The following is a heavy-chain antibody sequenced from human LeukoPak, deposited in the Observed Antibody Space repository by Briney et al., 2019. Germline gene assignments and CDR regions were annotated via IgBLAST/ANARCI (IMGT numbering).Heavy chain of an antibody. Sequence: GGSLRLSCAASGFTFSSYAMSWVRQAPGKGLEWVSAISGSGGSTYYADSVKGRFTISRDNSKNTLYLQMHSLRAEDTAVYYCAKGGTIFGVVIDFDYWGQGTLVTVS. V-gene: IGHV3-23*01. CDR3: AKGGTIFGVVIDFDY. CDR2: ISGSGGST. J-gene: IGHJ4*02. D-gene: IGHD3-3*01. CDR1: GFTFSSYA.